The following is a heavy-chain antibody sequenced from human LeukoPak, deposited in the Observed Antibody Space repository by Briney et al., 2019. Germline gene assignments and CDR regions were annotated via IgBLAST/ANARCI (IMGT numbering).Heavy chain of an antibody. CDR1: GFTFSSYW. J-gene: IGHJ4*02. Sequence: GGSLRLSCATSGFTFSSYWMHWVRQTPEKGLVWVSRISSDESDTRYADSVKGRFTISRDNAKNTLYLQMNSLRAEDTAVYYCSAGAPFGYWGQGTLVTVSS. D-gene: IGHD3-16*01. V-gene: IGHV3-74*01. CDR2: ISSDESDT. CDR3: SAGAPFGY.